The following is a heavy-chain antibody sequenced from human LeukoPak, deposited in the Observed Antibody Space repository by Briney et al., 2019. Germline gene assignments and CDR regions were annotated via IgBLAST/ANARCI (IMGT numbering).Heavy chain of an antibody. J-gene: IGHJ6*04. V-gene: IGHV3-21*01. CDR2: ISSSSSYI. Sequence: GGSLRLSCAASGFTFSSYIMNWVRQAPGKGLEWVTSISSSSSYIYYADSVKGRFTISRDNAKNSLYLQMNSLRAEDTAVYYCARDQAAAGRSPLGYYGMDVWGKGTTVTVSS. CDR1: GFTFSSYI. CDR3: ARDQAAAGRSPLGYYGMDV. D-gene: IGHD6-13*01.